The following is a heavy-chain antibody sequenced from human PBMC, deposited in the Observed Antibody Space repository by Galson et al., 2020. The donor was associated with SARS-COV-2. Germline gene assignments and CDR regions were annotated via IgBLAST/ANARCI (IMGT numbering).Heavy chain of an antibody. Sequence: GGSLRLSCAGSGFSFSGYSMHWVRQAPGKGLEWVAVIWYDGSNKYYADSVKGRFTISRDNSKNTLYLQMNSPRAEDTAVYYCTRDRGSDSRCWPNFDHWGQGTLVTVSS. CDR1: GFSFSGYS. V-gene: IGHV3-33*01. CDR2: IWYDGSNK. J-gene: IGHJ4*02. CDR3: TRDRGSDSRCWPNFDH. D-gene: IGHD6-13*01.